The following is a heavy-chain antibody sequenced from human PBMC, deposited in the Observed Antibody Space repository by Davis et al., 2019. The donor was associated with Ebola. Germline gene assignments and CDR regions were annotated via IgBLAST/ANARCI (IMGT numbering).Heavy chain of an antibody. J-gene: IGHJ5*02. CDR2: ISSSSSYI. V-gene: IGHV3-21*01. CDR1: GFTFSSYS. D-gene: IGHD2-2*01. Sequence: GGSLRLSCAASGFTFSSYSMNWVRQAPGKGLEWVSSISSSSSYIYYADSVKGRFTISRDNAKNSLYLQMNSLRAEDTAVYYCARGTYGYCISTSCYAPVTNWFDPWGQGTLVTVSS. CDR3: ARGTYGYCISTSCYAPVTNWFDP.